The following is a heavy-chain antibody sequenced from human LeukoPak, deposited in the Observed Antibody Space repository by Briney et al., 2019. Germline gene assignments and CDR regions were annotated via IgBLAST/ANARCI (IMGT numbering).Heavy chain of an antibody. Sequence: GGSLRLSCAVSGFTFSSYSMNWVRQAPGKGLEWVSFISSSSSYIYYADSVKGRFTISRDNAKNSLFLQMNSLRAEDTAVYYCARDGHSSGWYGDYYYMDVWGKGTTVTVSS. CDR2: ISSSSSYI. CDR3: ARDGHSSGWYGDYYYMDV. D-gene: IGHD6-19*01. V-gene: IGHV3-21*06. J-gene: IGHJ6*03. CDR1: GFTFSSYS.